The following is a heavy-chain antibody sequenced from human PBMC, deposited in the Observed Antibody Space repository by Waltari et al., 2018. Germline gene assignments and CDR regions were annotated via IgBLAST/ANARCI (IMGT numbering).Heavy chain of an antibody. D-gene: IGHD3-3*01. CDR1: GYTFTSYD. CDR3: ARAVYDFWSGYYNYYGMDV. CDR2: MNPNSGNT. J-gene: IGHJ6*02. V-gene: IGHV1-8*01. Sequence: QVQLVQSGAEVKKPGASVKVSCKASGYTFTSYDINWVRQATGPGLEWMGWMNPNSGNTGYAQKLQGRVTMTRNTSISTAYMELSSLRSEDTAVYYCARAVYDFWSGYYNYYGMDVWGQGTTVTVSS.